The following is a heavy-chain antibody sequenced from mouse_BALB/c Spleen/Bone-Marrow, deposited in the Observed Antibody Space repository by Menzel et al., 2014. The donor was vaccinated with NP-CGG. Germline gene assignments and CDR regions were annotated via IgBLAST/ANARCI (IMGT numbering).Heavy chain of an antibody. CDR2: IWAGGST. CDR1: GFSLTSYG. J-gene: IGHJ3*01. D-gene: IGHD3-1*01. CDR3: ARDRGPPY. Sequence: VKLVESGPGLVAPSQSLSITCTVSGFSLTSYGVHWVRRPPGKGLEWLGVIWAGGSTNYNSALMSRLSISKDNSKSQVFLKMNGLQTDDTAMYYCARDRGPPYWGQGTLVTVSA. V-gene: IGHV2-9*02.